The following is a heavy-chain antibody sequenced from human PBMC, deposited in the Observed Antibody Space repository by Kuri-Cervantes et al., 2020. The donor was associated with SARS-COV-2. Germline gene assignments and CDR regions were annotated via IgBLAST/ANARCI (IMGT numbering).Heavy chain of an antibody. CDR1: GFTFSSYA. V-gene: IGHV3-23*01. J-gene: IGHJ4*02. D-gene: IGHD3-16*01. Sequence: ESLKISCAASGFTFSSYAMSWVRQAPGKGLEWVSAISGSGGSTYYADSVKGRFTISRDNSKNTLYLQMNSLRAEDTAVYYCAKVSWGYYFDYWGQGTLVTVSS. CDR3: AKVSWGYYFDY. CDR2: ISGSGGST.